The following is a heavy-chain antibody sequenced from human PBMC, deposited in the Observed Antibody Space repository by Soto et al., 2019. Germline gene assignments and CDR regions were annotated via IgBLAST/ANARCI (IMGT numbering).Heavy chain of an antibody. J-gene: IGHJ3*02. CDR3: ASSSGYKTFDI. D-gene: IGHD3-22*01. CDR1: GESFSGYY. V-gene: IGHV4-34*01. Sequence: SETLSVTCAVYGESFSGYYWSWILQPPGKGLEWIGEINHSGSTNYNPSLKSRVTISVDTSKNQFSLKLSSLTAADTAVYYCASSSGYKTFDIWDQGTMVTVSS. CDR2: INHSGST.